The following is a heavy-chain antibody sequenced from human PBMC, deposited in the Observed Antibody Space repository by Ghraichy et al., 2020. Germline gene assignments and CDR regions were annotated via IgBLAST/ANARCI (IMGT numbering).Heavy chain of an antibody. Sequence: GESLNISCAASGFTFSSYGMSWVRQAPGNGLEWVSTISGSGGSTYYADSVKGRFTISRDNSKNTLSLQMNSLRADDTAVYYCAKGLGGSSWYIPTFDYWGHGTLVTVSS. J-gene: IGHJ4*01. CDR2: ISGSGGST. D-gene: IGHD1-1*01. V-gene: IGHV3-23*01. CDR1: GFTFSSYG. CDR3: AKGLGGSSWYIPTFDY.